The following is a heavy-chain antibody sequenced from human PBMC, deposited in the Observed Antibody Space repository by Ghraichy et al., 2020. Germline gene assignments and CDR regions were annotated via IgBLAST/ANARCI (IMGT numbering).Heavy chain of an antibody. J-gene: IGHJ6*02. CDR2: IYGGGST. Sequence: GGSLRLSCAASGFTVITTYMTWVRQAPGKGLEWVSTIYGGGSTYYADSVQGRFSVSRDNSKNTLYLQMNSLRAEDTGVYFCASSRSMDVWGQGPTVTVS. V-gene: IGHV3-66*01. CDR3: ASSRSMDV. CDR1: GFTVITTY.